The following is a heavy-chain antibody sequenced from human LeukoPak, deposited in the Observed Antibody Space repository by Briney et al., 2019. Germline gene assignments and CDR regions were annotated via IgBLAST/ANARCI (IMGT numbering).Heavy chain of an antibody. D-gene: IGHD3-10*01. CDR1: GFIFSRYV. CDR3: AGIVVPAAISGITMIRGPVDY. Sequence: GGSLRLSCTASGFIFSRYVMTWVRQAPGKGLEWVSGISGSGYVTDYADSVKGRFTVSRDNSKNTLYLQMNSLRAEDSAIYYCAGIVVPAAISGITMIRGPVDYWGQGTLVTVSS. CDR2: ISGSGYVT. J-gene: IGHJ4*02. V-gene: IGHV3-23*01.